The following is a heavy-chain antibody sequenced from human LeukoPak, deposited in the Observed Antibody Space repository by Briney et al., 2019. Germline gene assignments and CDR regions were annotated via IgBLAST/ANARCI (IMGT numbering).Heavy chain of an antibody. D-gene: IGHD2-21*01. CDR3: AAGYSLPPIVY. CDR1: GLTFTSTA. CDR2: IVVGSGNT. J-gene: IGHJ4*02. Sequence: GTSVKVSFNASGLTFTSTAMQLVRQARGQRLEWIGWIVVGSGNTNYAQKFQERVTITRDMSTSTAYMELSSLRSEDTAVYYCAAGYSLPPIVYRGPGTPVTVSS. V-gene: IGHV1-58*02.